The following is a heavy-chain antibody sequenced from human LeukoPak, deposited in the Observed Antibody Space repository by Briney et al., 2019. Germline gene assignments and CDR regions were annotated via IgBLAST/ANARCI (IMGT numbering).Heavy chain of an antibody. Sequence: GGSLRLSCAASGFTFSSYSMNWVRQAPGKGLEWVSYISSRASTLSYADSVKGRFTISRDNAKNSLYLQMNSLRAEDTAVYYCASRFYSSGYYYGYWGQGTLVTVSS. D-gene: IGHD3-22*01. CDR1: GFTFSSYS. V-gene: IGHV3-48*04. CDR2: ISSRASTL. J-gene: IGHJ4*02. CDR3: ASRFYSSGYYYGY.